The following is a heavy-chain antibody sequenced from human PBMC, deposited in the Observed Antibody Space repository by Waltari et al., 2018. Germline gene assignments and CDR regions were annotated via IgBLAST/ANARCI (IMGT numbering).Heavy chain of an antibody. J-gene: IGHJ4*02. CDR1: GGTFSRAA. D-gene: IGHD2-8*01. V-gene: IGHV1-69*15. CDR2: IIPIFGTA. CDR3: ARDDGGVGDY. Sequence: QVQLVQSGAEVQKPGSPVEVSCKASGGTFSRAATSGVRQAPGQGLEWMGRIIPIFGTANYAQKFQGRVTITADESTSTAYMELSSLRSEDTAVYYCARDDGGVGDYWGQGTLVTVSS.